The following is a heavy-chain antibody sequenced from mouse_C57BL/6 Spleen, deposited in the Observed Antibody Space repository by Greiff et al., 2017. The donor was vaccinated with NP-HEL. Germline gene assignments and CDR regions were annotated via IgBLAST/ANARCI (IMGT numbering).Heavy chain of an antibody. J-gene: IGHJ3*01. D-gene: IGHD2-4*01. CDR3: ARNYYDYAGYFAY. CDR2: INPSNGGT. CDR1: GYTFTSYW. Sequence: QVQLKESGTELVKPGASVKLSCKASGYTFTSYWMHWVKQRPGQGLEWIGNINPSNGGTNYNEKFKSKATLTVDKSSSTAYMQLSSLTSEDSAVYYCARNYYDYAGYFAYWGQGTLVTVSA. V-gene: IGHV1-53*01.